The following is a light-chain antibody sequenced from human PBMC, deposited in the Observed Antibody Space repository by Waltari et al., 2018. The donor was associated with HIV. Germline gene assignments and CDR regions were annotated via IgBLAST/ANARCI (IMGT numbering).Light chain of an antibody. J-gene: IGKJ3*01. V-gene: IGKV1-39*01. Sequence: DIQMTQSPSSLSASVGDRLTMTCRASQSIGNFLNWYQQGPGKAPKLLIYAASSLQSGVPSRFSGSGSGTDFTLTISSLQPEDFATYYCQQSYSTPLTFGPGTKMDIK. CDR2: AAS. CDR1: QSIGNF. CDR3: QQSYSTPLT.